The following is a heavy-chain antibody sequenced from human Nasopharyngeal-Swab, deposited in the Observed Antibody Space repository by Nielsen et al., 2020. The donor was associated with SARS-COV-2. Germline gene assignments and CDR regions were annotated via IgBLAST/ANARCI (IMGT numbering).Heavy chain of an antibody. V-gene: IGHV3-30*04. CDR1: GFTFRSYA. J-gene: IGHJ6*02. CDR3: ARVRYSGYDSGLDV. Sequence: GESLKISCAASGFTFRSYAMYWVRQAPGKGLEWVAVISHDGSDQYYADSVKGRFTISRDNSKNTLYLQMNSLRVEDTAVYYCARVRYSGYDSGLDVWGQGTTVTVSS. D-gene: IGHD5-12*01. CDR2: ISHDGSDQ.